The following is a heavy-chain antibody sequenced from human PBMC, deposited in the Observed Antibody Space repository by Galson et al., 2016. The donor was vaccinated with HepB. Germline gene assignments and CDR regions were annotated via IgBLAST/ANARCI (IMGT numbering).Heavy chain of an antibody. V-gene: IGHV3-23*01. CDR3: AKDPIDPLFGVAPRAFDS. CDR2: LSGSSRT. D-gene: IGHD3-3*01. J-gene: IGHJ4*02. CDR1: GFAFRNCA. Sequence: SLRLSCAASGFAFRNCAMSWVRQGPGKGLGWVSSLSGSSRTYYADSVKGRFSISRENFKDTEYLQMNHLNVQATAMSYRAKDPIDPLFGVAPRAFDSWGQGTLVAVSS.